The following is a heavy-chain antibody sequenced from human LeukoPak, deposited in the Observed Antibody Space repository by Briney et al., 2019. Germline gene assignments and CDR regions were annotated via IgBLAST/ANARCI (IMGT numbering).Heavy chain of an antibody. J-gene: IGHJ4*02. V-gene: IGHV3-7*01. CDR1: GFTFSSHW. CDR3: VRDANWSSDY. CDR2: IKEDGSEK. D-gene: IGHD1-20*01. Sequence: GGSLRLSCEASGFTFSSHWMRWARQAPGKGLEWVADIKEDGSEKNYVDSVKGRFSISRDNAKNSLYLQMNSLRADDTAVYYCVRDANWSSDYWGQGTLVTVSS.